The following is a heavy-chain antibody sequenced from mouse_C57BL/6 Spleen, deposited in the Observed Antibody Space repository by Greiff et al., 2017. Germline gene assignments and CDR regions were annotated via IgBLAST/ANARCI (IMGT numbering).Heavy chain of an antibody. V-gene: IGHV1-69*01. J-gene: IGHJ2*01. CDR3: AREGGLLDY. CDR2: IDPSDSYT. CDR1: GYTFTSYW. D-gene: IGHD2-10*01. Sequence: QVQLQQPGAELVMPGASVKLSCKASGYTFTSYWMHWVKQRPGQGLEWIGEIDPSDSYTNYNQKFKGKSTLTVDKSSSTAYMQLRSLTSEDSAVYYCAREGGLLDYWGQGTTLTVSS.